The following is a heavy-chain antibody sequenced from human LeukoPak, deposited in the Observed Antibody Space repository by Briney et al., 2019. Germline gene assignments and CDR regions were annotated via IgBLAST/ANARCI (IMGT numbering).Heavy chain of an antibody. V-gene: IGHV3-30-3*01. CDR2: ISYDGSNK. CDR1: GFTFSRYA. Sequence: GGSLRLSCAASGFTFSRYAMHWVRQAPGKGLEWVAVISYDGSNKYYADSVKGRFTISRDNSKNTLYLQMNSLRAEDTAVYYCARDPNNWGRALFDYWGQGTLVTVSS. D-gene: IGHD7-27*01. J-gene: IGHJ4*02. CDR3: ARDPNNWGRALFDY.